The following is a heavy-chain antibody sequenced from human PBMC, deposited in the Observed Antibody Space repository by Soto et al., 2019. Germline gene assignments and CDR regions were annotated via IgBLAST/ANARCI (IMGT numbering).Heavy chain of an antibody. V-gene: IGHV3-53*01. CDR2: IYSGGST. Sequence: GSQRLSCAASGFTVSSNYMSWVRQAPGKGLEWVSVIYSGGSTYYADSVKGRFTISRDNSKNTLYLQMNSLRAEDTAVYYCARSYVFLTGPQSNAFDIRCQGPGVT. CDR1: GFTVSSNY. CDR3: ARSYVFLTGPQSNAFDI. D-gene: IGHD3-9*01. J-gene: IGHJ3*02.